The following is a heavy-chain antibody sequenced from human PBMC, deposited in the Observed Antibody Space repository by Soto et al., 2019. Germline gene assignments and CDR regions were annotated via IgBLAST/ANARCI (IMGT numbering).Heavy chain of an antibody. CDR2: ISSSSSTI. Sequence: GGSLRLSCAASGFTFSSYSMNWVRQAPGKGLEWVSYISSSSSTIYYDDSVKGRFTISRDNAKNSLYLQMNSLRDEDTAVYYCARDMPLTYYYDLSNGLDYWGQGTLVTVSS. CDR3: ARDMPLTYYYDLSNGLDY. D-gene: IGHD3-22*01. V-gene: IGHV3-48*02. J-gene: IGHJ4*02. CDR1: GFTFSSYS.